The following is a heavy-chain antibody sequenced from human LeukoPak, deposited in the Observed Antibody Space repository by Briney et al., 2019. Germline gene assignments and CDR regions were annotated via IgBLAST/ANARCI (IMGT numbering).Heavy chain of an antibody. CDR3: ARGGQYLQDAFEV. J-gene: IGHJ3*01. V-gene: IGHV4-59*08. CDR1: GGSISSYY. CDR2: IYYSGST. D-gene: IGHD3-16*01. Sequence: SETLSLTCTVSGGSISSYYWSWIRQPPGKGLEWIGYIYYSGSTHYSPSSLKSRVTISVDTSKNKFSLKLSSVTTADTAVYYCARGGQYLQDAFEVWGQGTMVTVSS.